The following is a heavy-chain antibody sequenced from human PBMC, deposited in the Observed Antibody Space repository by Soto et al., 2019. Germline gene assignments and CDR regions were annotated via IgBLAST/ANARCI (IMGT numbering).Heavy chain of an antibody. J-gene: IGHJ4*02. CDR1: GFTLSSYA. CDR3: AKHLRQYSSSHVDY. D-gene: IGHD6-6*01. Sequence: EVQLLESGGGLVQPGESLRLSCAASGFTLSSYAMSWVRQAPGKGLEWVSAISGSTNYIDSVKARFTVSRDNSKSTLYLHMNSLSAEDTAIYYCAKHLRQYSSSHVDYCGQGTLVIVAS. V-gene: IGHV3-23*01. CDR2: ISGST.